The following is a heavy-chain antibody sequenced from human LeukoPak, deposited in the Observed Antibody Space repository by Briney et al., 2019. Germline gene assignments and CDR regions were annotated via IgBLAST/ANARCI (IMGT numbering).Heavy chain of an antibody. Sequence: GESLKISCKGSGYSFTCYWIGWVRQMPGKGLEWMGIIYPGDSDTRYSPSFQGQVTISADKSISTAYLQWSSLKASDTAMYYCARQQPYSGYVLAKVDYFDYWGQGTLVTVSS. J-gene: IGHJ4*02. CDR2: IYPGDSDT. CDR3: ARQQPYSGYVLAKVDYFDY. V-gene: IGHV5-51*01. CDR1: GYSFTCYW. D-gene: IGHD5-12*01.